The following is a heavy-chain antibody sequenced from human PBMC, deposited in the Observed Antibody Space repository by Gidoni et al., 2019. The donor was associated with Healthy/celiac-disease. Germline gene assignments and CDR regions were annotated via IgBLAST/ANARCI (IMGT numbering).Heavy chain of an antibody. D-gene: IGHD4-17*01. CDR3: AMYGDYVLGGSDAFDI. CDR2: IRSSSSYI. Sequence: EVQLVESGGCLVKPGGSLRLSWAASGFTFSSYSMNWVRQAPGKGLEWVSSIRSSSSYIYYADSVKGRFTISRDNAKNSLYLQMNSLRAEDTAVYYCAMYGDYVLGGSDAFDIWGQGTMVTVSS. CDR1: GFTFSSYS. V-gene: IGHV3-21*01. J-gene: IGHJ3*02.